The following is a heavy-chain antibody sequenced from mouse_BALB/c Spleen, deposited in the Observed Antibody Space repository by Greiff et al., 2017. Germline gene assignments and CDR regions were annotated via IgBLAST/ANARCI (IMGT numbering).Heavy chain of an antibody. D-gene: IGHD1-2*01. V-gene: IGHV3-8*02. CDR1: GDSITSGY. CDR3: ARWVRPYYAMDY. J-gene: IGHJ4*01. CDR2: ISYSGST. Sequence: EVMLVESGPSLVKPSQTLSLTCSVTGDSITSGYWNWIRKFPGNKLEYMGYISYSGSTYYNPSLKSRISITRDTSKNQYYLQLNSVTTEDTATYYCARWVRPYYAMDYWGQGTSVTVSS.